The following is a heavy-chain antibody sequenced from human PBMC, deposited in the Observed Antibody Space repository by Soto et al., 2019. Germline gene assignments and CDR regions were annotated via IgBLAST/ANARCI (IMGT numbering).Heavy chain of an antibody. V-gene: IGHV3-7*01. J-gene: IGHJ4*02. CDR1: GFTFSNYW. CDR3: ATDPGVARFDS. D-gene: IGHD2-8*01. Sequence: EVQLVESGGDLVQPGGSLRLSCATSGFTFSNYWMSWVRQAPGKGLEWVANIKQDGSAKYYVDSVKGRFTISRDNAKCSVYLQVSSLSSEDTAVYYCATDPGVARFDSRGQGTLVTVSS. CDR2: IKQDGSAK.